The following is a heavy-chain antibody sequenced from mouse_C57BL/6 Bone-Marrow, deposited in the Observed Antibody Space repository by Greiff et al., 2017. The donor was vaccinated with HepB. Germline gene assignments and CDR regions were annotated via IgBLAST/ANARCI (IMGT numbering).Heavy chain of an antibody. CDR3: ARSVYYSNYVYFDY. CDR1: GYTFTDYY. V-gene: IGHV1-19*01. D-gene: IGHD2-5*01. CDR2: INPYNGGT. J-gene: IGHJ2*01. Sequence: VQLKQSGPVLVKPGASVKMSCKASGYTFTDYYMNWVKQSHGKSLEWIGVINPYNGGTSYNQKFKGKATLTVDKSSSTAYMELNSLTSEDSAVYYCARSVYYSNYVYFDYWGQGTTLTVSS.